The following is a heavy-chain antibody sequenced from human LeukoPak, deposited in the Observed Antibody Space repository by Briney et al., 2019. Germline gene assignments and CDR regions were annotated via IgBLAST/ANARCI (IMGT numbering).Heavy chain of an antibody. CDR2: IYPGDSDT. Sequence: GESLKISCKGSGYSFATYWIGWVRQTPGKGLEWMGIIYPGDSDTRYSPSFQGQDTISADKSINTAYLQWSSLKTSDTAMYYCARHQIVGATRSPFDYWGQGTLVTVSS. CDR1: GYSFATYW. J-gene: IGHJ4*02. D-gene: IGHD1-26*01. CDR3: ARHQIVGATRSPFDY. V-gene: IGHV5-51*01.